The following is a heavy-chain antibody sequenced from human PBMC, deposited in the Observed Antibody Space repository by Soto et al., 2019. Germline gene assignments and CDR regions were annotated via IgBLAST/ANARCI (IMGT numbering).Heavy chain of an antibody. CDR2: IKSKTDGGTT. V-gene: IGHV3-15*07. J-gene: IGHJ6*02. D-gene: IGHD6-6*01. CDR3: TTESPARYGMDV. CDR1: GFTFSNAW. Sequence: EVQLVESGGGLVKPGGSLRLSCAASGFTFSNAWMNWVRQAPGKGLEWVGRIKSKTDGGTTDYAAPVKGRFTISRDDSKNTLYLQMNSLKTEDTAVCYCTTESPARYGMDVWGQGTTVTVSS.